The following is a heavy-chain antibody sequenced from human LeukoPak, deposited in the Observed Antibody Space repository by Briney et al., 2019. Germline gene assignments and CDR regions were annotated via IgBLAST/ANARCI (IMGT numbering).Heavy chain of an antibody. CDR1: GYTFTSYY. Sequence: ASVKVSCKASGYTFTSYYMHWVRQAPGQGLEWMAIINPSGDNTNYAQKFQGRVTMTRDTPTSTDYMEVSSLRSDDTAVYYCARGRTNGFNTFDYWGPGTLVTVSS. CDR3: ARGRTNGFNTFDY. CDR2: INPSGDNT. V-gene: IGHV1-46*01. J-gene: IGHJ4*02. D-gene: IGHD5-24*01.